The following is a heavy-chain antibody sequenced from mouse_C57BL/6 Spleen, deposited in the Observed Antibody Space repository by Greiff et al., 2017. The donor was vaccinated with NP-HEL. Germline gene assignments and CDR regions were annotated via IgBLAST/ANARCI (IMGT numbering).Heavy chain of an antibody. CDR3: ARWGLGSYYFDY. J-gene: IGHJ2*01. Sequence: VQLQQSGPELVKPGASVKISCKASGYTFTDYYMNWVKQSHGKSLEWIGDINPNNGGTSYNQKFKGKATLTVDKSSSTAYMELRSLTSEDSAVYYCARWGLGSYYFDYWGQGTTLTVSS. D-gene: IGHD4-1*01. V-gene: IGHV1-26*01. CDR1: GYTFTDYY. CDR2: INPNNGGT.